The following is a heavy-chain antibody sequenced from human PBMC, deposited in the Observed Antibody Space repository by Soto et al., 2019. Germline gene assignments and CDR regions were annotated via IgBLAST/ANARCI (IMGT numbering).Heavy chain of an antibody. J-gene: IGHJ6*01. CDR2: ISYDATNQ. Sequence: QAQLVESGGGVVQPGRSLRLSCAASGFTCNNFAMHWVRQAPGKGLVWVAIISYDATNQYYADSVKGRFTISRDNSRNTVYLQLNSLRPGDAAVYYCAKARSPFPYYYGMDVWGQGTTVTVSS. CDR1: GFTCNNFA. CDR3: AKARSPFPYYYGMDV. V-gene: IGHV3-30*18.